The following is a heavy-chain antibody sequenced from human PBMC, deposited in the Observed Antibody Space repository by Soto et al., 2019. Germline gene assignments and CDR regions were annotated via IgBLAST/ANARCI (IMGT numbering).Heavy chain of an antibody. D-gene: IGHD5-18*01. CDR2: IYWDDDK. CDR1: GFSLSTSGVG. V-gene: IGHV2-5*02. J-gene: IGHJ4*02. CDR3: AHEPPVDTDMGRGFDY. Sequence: QITLKESGPTLVKPTQTLTLTCTFSGFSLSTSGVGVGWIRQPPGKALEWLALIYWDDDKRYSPSLKSRLTITKDTSKNQVVLTMTNMDPVDTATYYCAHEPPVDTDMGRGFDYWGQGTLVTVSS.